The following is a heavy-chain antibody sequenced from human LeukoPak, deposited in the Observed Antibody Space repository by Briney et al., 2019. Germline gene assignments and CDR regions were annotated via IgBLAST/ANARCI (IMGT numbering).Heavy chain of an antibody. Sequence: PGGSLRLSCVASGSTFTNYWMHWVRQGPGKGLVWVSRVDSGGSDTIYADSVKGRFTISRDNAKNTLYLQMNSLRVEDTAVYYCARGGYGHGLDVWGRGTLITVSS. D-gene: IGHD5-18*01. CDR2: VDSGGSDT. CDR1: GSTFTNYW. J-gene: IGHJ3*01. CDR3: ARGGYGHGLDV. V-gene: IGHV3-74*01.